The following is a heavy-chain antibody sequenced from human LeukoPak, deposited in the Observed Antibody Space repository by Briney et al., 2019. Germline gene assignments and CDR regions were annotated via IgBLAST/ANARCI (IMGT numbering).Heavy chain of an antibody. Sequence: GESLKFSCAASGFTFSSYGMHWVRQAPGKGLEWVAFIRYDGSNKYYADSVKGRFTISRDNSKNTLYLQMNSLRAEDTAVYYCAKDLGFLATRSVDYWGQGTLVTVSS. J-gene: IGHJ4*02. D-gene: IGHD3-16*01. CDR1: GFTFSSYG. CDR3: AKDLGFLATRSVDY. V-gene: IGHV3-30*02. CDR2: IRYDGSNK.